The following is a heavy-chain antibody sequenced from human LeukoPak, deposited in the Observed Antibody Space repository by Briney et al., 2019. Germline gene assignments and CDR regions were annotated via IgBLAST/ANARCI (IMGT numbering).Heavy chain of an antibody. V-gene: IGHV3-23*01. CDR3: AKDRGIVAY. D-gene: IGHD2-15*01. CDR1: GFTFSNSA. Sequence: GGSLRLSCAASGFTFSNSAMTWVRQSPGKGLEWVSDISASGDTTHYADSVKGRFTISRDNSKHTLYLQMNSLRAEDTAVYYCAKDRGIVAYWGQGTMVTVSS. J-gene: IGHJ3*01. CDR2: ISASGDTT.